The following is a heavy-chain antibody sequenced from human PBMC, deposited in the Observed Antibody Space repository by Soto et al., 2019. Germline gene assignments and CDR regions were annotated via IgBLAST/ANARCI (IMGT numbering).Heavy chain of an antibody. J-gene: IGHJ3*01. Sequence: PGGSLRLSCAASGFTFSSYAMHWVRQAPGKGLEYVSAITSNGGSTYCPDSMNGRFTIFRDNSENTLYLQMSSLRAEDTAFYYCVKALSARYNSAKAFDVWGQGTMVTVSS. CDR2: ITSNGGST. V-gene: IGHV3-64D*06. CDR1: GFTFSSYA. CDR3: VKALSARYNSAKAFDV. D-gene: IGHD2-2*02.